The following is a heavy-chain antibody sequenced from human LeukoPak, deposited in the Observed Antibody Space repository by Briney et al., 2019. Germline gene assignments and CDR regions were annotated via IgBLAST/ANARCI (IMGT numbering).Heavy chain of an antibody. D-gene: IGHD3-22*01. CDR3: AGDLFGNDSSGRFGY. CDR2: IYTSGGT. Sequence: SETLSLTCNVSGGSISSYYWSWIRQPPGKGLEWIGRIYTSGGTNYNPSLKSRVTMSVDTSKNQFSLKLSSVTAEDTAVYYCAGDLFGNDSSGRFGYWGQGTMVTVSS. J-gene: IGHJ4*02. CDR1: GGSISSYY. V-gene: IGHV4-4*07.